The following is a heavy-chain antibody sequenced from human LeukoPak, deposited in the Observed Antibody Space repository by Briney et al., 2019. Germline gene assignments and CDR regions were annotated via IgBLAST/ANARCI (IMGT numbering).Heavy chain of an antibody. CDR2: IYTSGST. CDR3: ARGRGWSIAFDI. V-gene: IGHV4-4*07. D-gene: IGHD6-19*01. Sequence: PSETLSLTCTVSGGSLSSYYWSWIRQPAGKGLEGIGRIYTSGSTNYNPSLRRRVTMSVDTSKNQFSLRLSSVTAADTAVYYCARGRGWSIAFDIWGQGTMVTVSS. J-gene: IGHJ3*02. CDR1: GGSLSSYY.